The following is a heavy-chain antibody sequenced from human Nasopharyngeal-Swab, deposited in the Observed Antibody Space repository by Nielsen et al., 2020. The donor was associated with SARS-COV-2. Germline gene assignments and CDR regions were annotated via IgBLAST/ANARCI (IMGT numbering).Heavy chain of an antibody. V-gene: IGHV3-11*01. CDR1: EFTFSDYY. CDR3: ARLPRNNWRLDS. CDR2: ISGSGNTI. D-gene: IGHD1-20*01. J-gene: IGHJ4*02. Sequence: GGSLRLSCAVSEFTFSDYYMSWIRQAPGKGLEWVSYISGSGNTIYYADSVKGRFTISRDNIKNSLYLQMNSLRVEDTAVYFCARLPRNNWRLDSWGQGILVTVSS.